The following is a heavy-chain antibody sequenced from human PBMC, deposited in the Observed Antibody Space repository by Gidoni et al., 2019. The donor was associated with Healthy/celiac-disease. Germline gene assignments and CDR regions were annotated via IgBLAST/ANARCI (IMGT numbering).Heavy chain of an antibody. V-gene: IGHV5-51*03. J-gene: IGHJ6*02. Sequence: EVQLVQSGAAVHKPGESLNISCKGSGYSFTSYCLGWLRQMPGKGLEWMGIIYPGDSYTCSSPSFQGQVTISADKSISTAYLQLSSLKASDTAMYYFARLDRGYDSVRGFYGMDVWGQVTTVTVSS. CDR3: ARLDRGYDSVRGFYGMDV. D-gene: IGHD5-12*01. CDR1: GYSFTSYC. CDR2: IYPGDSYT.